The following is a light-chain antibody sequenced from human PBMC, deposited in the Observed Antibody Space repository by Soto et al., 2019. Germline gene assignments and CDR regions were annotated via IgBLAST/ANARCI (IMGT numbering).Light chain of an antibody. V-gene: IGKV1-9*01. CDR2: GAS. CDR1: QGINHY. CDR3: QQVYSYPRT. J-gene: IGKJ4*01. Sequence: DIQLTQSPSFLSASVGDRVTITCRASQGINHYVAWYQQKPGKAPKCLIYGASALQSGVPSRFSGSGSWAEVTLSISSLQPEDFATYYCQQVYSYPRTFGGGTRVEIK.